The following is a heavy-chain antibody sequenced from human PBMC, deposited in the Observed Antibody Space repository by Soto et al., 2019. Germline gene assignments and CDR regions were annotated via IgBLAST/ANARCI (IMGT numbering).Heavy chain of an antibody. D-gene: IGHD5-12*01. CDR2: MRSKANSYAT. J-gene: IGHJ6*02. CDR3: PRDLFQYTVDYGMDV. CDR1: GFSFSGFE. V-gene: IGHV3-73*01. Sequence: PGGSLRLSCAASGFSFSGFEMQWVRQASGKGLEWVGRMRSKANSYATAYGASVKGRFTVSRDDSKNTVYLQMSSLQTEDTAIYYCPRDLFQYTVDYGMDVWGQVTTVTVSS.